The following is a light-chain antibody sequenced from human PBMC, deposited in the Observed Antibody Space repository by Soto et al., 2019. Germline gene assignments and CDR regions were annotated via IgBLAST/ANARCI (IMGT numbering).Light chain of an antibody. V-gene: IGKV3-11*01. J-gene: IGKJ4*01. CDR1: QSVSSY. CDR3: QQRSNWPPALT. CDR2: DAS. Sequence: EIVLTQSPATLSLSPGERATLSCRASQSVSSYLAWYQQKPDQAPRLLIYDASNRATGIPARFSGSGSGTDFTLNISSLCTEDFAVYYCQQRSNWPPALTFGGGHKVDI.